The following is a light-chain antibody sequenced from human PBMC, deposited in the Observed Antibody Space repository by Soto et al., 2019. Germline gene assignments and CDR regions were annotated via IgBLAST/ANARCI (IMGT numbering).Light chain of an antibody. J-gene: IGLJ1*01. V-gene: IGLV4-69*01. CDR1: SGHSSYA. Sequence: QLVLTQSPSASASLGASVKLTCTLSSGHSSYAIAWHQQQPEKGPRYLMKVNSDGSHSKGDGIPDRFSGSSSGAERYLTISRLQSEDEADYYCQTWGTGIRVFGTGTKLTVL. CDR3: QTWGTGIRV. CDR2: VNSDGSH.